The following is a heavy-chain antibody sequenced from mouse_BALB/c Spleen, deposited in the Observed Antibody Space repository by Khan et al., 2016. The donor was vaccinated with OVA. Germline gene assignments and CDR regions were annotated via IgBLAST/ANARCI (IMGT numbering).Heavy chain of an antibody. V-gene: IGHV3-2*02. CDR3: GMGRTY. Sequence: EVKLLESGPGLVKPSQSLSLTCTVTGYSITSDYAWNWIRQFPGNKLEWMGYITYSGSTSYNPSLKSRISVTRDTSKNQFFLQLNSVTTEDTATWYCGMGRTYWGQGTRVTVSA. CDR2: ITYSGST. CDR1: GYSITSDYA. D-gene: IGHD4-1*01. J-gene: IGHJ3*01.